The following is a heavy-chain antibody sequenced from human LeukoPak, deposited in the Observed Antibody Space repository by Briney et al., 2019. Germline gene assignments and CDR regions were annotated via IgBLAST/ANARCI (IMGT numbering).Heavy chain of an antibody. CDR2: IIPIFGIA. D-gene: IGHD2-2*01. CDR1: GGTFSSHA. V-gene: IGHV1-69*04. Sequence: VASVKVSCKASGGTFSSHAISWVRQAPGQGLEWMGRIIPIFGIANYAQKFQGRVTITADKSTSTAYMELSSLRSEDTAVYYCARDRGAAANNWFDSWGQGTLVTVSS. J-gene: IGHJ5*01. CDR3: ARDRGAAANNWFDS.